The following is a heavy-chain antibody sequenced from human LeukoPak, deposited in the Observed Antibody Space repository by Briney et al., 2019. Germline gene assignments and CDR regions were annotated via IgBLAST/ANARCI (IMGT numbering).Heavy chain of an antibody. CDR3: ARGGNPQNYYYFYMDV. Sequence: SETLSLTCEVYGGSFRAYYCAWIRQPPGKGLEWIGDFDHSGRINYNPSLNNRVSISMDTSKSQGFLTVSSMTAADTGVYYCARGGNPQNYYYFYMDVWGNGSSVIVSS. CDR2: FDHSGRI. J-gene: IGHJ6*03. V-gene: IGHV4-34*01. CDR1: GGSFRAYY.